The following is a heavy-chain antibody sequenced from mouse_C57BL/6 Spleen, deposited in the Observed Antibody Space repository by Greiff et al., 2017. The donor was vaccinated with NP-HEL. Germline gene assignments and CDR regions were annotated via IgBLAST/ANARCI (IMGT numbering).Heavy chain of an antibody. D-gene: IGHD2-4*01. V-gene: IGHV1-72*01. CDR2: IDPNSGGT. Sequence: QVQLKQPGAELVKPGASVKLSCKASGYTFTSYWMHWVKQRPGRGLEWIGRIDPNSGGTKYNEKFKSKATLTVDKPSSTAYMQLSSLTSEDSAVYYCAREGAYDYDGDWYFDVWGTGTTVTVSS. J-gene: IGHJ1*03. CDR3: AREGAYDYDGDWYFDV. CDR1: GYTFTSYW.